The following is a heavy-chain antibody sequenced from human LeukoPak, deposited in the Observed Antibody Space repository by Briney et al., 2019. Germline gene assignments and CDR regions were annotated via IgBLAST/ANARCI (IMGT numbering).Heavy chain of an antibody. D-gene: IGHD2-15*01. CDR3: ASGVVVVAASRSSYYMDV. J-gene: IGHJ6*03. CDR2: INSDGSST. CDR1: GFTFSSYW. Sequence: PGGSLRLSCAASGFTFSSYWMHWVRQAPGKGLVWASRINSDGSSTSYADSVKGRFTISRDNAKNTLYLQMNSLRAEDTAVYYCASGVVVVAASRSSYYMDVWGKGTTVTVSS. V-gene: IGHV3-74*01.